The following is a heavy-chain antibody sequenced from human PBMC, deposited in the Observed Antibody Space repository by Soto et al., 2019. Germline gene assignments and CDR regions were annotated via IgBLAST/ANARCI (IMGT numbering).Heavy chain of an antibody. CDR1: GGSISGSSDY. CDR2: VYYNGKS. CDR3: ARDGSSSWFDS. J-gene: IGHJ5*01. V-gene: IGHV4-61*01. D-gene: IGHD6-19*01. Sequence: PSETLSLTCTVSGGSISGSSDYWSWIRQPPGRGLEWIGYVYYNGKSNCNPSLKSRISFSVDTSKNQFSLRLRSVTAADTAVYFCARDGSSSWFDSWGQGALVTVSS.